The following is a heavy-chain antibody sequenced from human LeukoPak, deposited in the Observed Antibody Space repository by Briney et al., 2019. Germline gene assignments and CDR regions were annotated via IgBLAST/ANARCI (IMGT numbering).Heavy chain of an antibody. CDR1: KLTFSHYW. Sequence: GGSLRLSCAASKLTFSHYWMSWVRQAPGKGLEWVSGINWNGGSTGYADSVKGRFTISRDNAKNSLYLQMNSLRAEDTALYHCARDRGYYDSSGYYYYYYMDVWGKGTTVTVSS. V-gene: IGHV3-20*01. D-gene: IGHD3-22*01. CDR2: INWNGGST. CDR3: ARDRGYYDSSGYYYYYYMDV. J-gene: IGHJ6*03.